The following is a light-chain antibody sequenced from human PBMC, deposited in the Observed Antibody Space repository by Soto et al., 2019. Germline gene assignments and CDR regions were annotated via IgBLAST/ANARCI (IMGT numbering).Light chain of an antibody. V-gene: IGLV2-14*01. CDR2: EVT. CDR3: CSYTSRSTLV. J-gene: IGLJ2*01. Sequence: ALTQPASVSGSPGQSITISCTGTNSDVGGFNYVSWYQQHPDKAPKLIIFEVTDRPSGVSNRFSGSKSGNTASLTISGLQSEDEAEYYCCSYTSRSTLVFGGGTKVTVL. CDR1: NSDVGGFNY.